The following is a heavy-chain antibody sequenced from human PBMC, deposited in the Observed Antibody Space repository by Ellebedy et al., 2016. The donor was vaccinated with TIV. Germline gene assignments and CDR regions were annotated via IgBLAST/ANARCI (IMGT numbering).Heavy chain of an antibody. Sequence: PGGSLRLSCAASGFTFSSFAMSWVRQAPGIGLEWVSAIGDDAVATHYADSVKGRFTISRDNFGNMLYLQMGSLRAEDTAVYYCAKDISPDHYFDYWGQGTLVIVSS. CDR1: GFTFSSFA. CDR3: AKDISPDHYFDY. J-gene: IGHJ4*02. V-gene: IGHV3-23*01. CDR2: IGDDAVAT.